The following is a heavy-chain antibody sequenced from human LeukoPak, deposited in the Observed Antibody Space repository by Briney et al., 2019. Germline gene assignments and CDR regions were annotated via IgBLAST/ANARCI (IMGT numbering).Heavy chain of an antibody. CDR3: ARFYYDTSGHGAFDI. V-gene: IGHV6-1*01. J-gene: IGHJ3*02. CDR2: TYYRSKWYY. Sequence: PSQTLSLNCAISGDSVSSNSAAWNWIRQSPPRGLEWLGRTYYRSKWYYDYAVSVKSRITINPDTSKNQFSLQLNSVTPEDTAVYYCARFYYDTSGHGAFDIWGQGTMVTVSS. D-gene: IGHD3-22*01. CDR1: GDSVSSNSAA.